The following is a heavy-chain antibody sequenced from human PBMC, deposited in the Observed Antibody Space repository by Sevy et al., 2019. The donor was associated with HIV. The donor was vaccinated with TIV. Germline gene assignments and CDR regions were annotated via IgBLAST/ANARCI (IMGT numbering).Heavy chain of an antibody. CDR3: AGENAWGRGYS. Sequence: SETLSLTCTVSGGSITSLYWNWIRQPPGKGLEWIANIYYNGHINYNPSLKIRVTLSLDTSKNQFALRLSSVTADDTAMYYCAGENAWGRGYSWGQGTLVTVSS. D-gene: IGHD1-26*01. CDR2: IYYNGHI. V-gene: IGHV4-59*11. CDR1: GGSITSLY. J-gene: IGHJ4*02.